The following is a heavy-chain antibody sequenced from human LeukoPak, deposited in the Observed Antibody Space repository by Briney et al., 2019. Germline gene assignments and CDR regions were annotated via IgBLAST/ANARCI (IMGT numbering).Heavy chain of an antibody. Sequence: SETLSLTCTVAGGSIRSYYWSWIRQPPGKGLEWIGYIYYSGNTYYNPSLKSRVTISVDTSKNQFSLKLSSVTAADTAVYYCARLPYCSGADCSRDYWGQGILVTVSS. CDR3: ARLPYCSGADCSRDY. J-gene: IGHJ4*02. CDR2: IYYSGNT. CDR1: GGSIRSYY. D-gene: IGHD2-15*01. V-gene: IGHV4-59*01.